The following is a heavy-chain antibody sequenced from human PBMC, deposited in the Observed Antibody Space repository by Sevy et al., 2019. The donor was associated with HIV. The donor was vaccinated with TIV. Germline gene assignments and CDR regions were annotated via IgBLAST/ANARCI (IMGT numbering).Heavy chain of an antibody. CDR1: GGSISAYY. D-gene: IGHD5-12*01. Sequence: SETLSLTCTVSGGSISAYYWSWIRQPPGKPLEYIGYIYYTGSTNYNPSLKSRVTISVDTSKNQFSLNLNSLTAADTAVYFCARAPPVRSGDDSLNWFDPWGQGTLVTVSS. J-gene: IGHJ5*02. CDR2: IYYTGST. CDR3: ARAPPVRSGDDSLNWFDP. V-gene: IGHV4-59*01.